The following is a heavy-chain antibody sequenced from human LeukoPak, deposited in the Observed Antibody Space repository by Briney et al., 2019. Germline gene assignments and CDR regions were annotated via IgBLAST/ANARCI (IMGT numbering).Heavy chain of an antibody. CDR1: GFAFSSYC. CDR3: ARDDGGALDAFDI. J-gene: IGHJ3*02. CDR2: ISGSSTYI. Sequence: GGSLRLSCAASGFAFSSYCINWVRQAPGKGLEWVSSISGSSTYIYYADSVKGRFTISRDNAKSSLYLQMNSLRADDTAVYYCARDDGGALDAFDIWGQGTMLTVSS. V-gene: IGHV3-21*01. D-gene: IGHD4-23*01.